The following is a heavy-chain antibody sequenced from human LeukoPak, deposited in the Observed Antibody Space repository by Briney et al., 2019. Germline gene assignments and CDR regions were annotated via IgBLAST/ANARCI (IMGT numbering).Heavy chain of an antibody. Sequence: SETLSLTCTVSGGSISSYYGGSIRQPAGKGLEWIGRIYTSGSTNYNPSLKSRVTMSVDTSKNQFSLKLSSVTAADTAVYYCARVERIAAAGTNYYYGMDVWGQGTTVPVSS. CDR1: GGSISSYY. J-gene: IGHJ6*02. D-gene: IGHD6-13*01. CDR3: ARVERIAAAGTNYYYGMDV. V-gene: IGHV4-4*07. CDR2: IYTSGST.